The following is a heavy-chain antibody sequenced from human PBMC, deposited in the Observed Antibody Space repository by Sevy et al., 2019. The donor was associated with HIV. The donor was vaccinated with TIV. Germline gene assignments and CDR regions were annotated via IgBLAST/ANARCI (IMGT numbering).Heavy chain of an antibody. V-gene: IGHV4-34*01. D-gene: IGHD3-3*01. CDR1: SGSFSDFY. J-gene: IGHJ4*02. CDR3: VRFDTKIKIFGVPRGAY. CDR2: INHREVT. Sequence: SETLSLTCTVYSGSFSDFYWNWSRQSPGKGLEWIGEINHREVTNYNPSLKSRVTISADASNRQFSLKLTSVTAADTAVYYCVRFDTKIKIFGVPRGAYWGPGTLVTVSS.